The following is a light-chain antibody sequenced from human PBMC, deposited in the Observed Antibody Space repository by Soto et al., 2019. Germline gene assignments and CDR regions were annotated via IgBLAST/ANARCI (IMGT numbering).Light chain of an antibody. V-gene: IGLV2-11*01. CDR1: SSDVGRSKY. Sequence: QSALTQPRSVSGSPGQSVTISCTGTSSDVGRSKYVSWYQQHPGKAPKLIIYDVHARPSGVPDRFSGSKSGNTASLTISGLQAEDEADYSCCSYAGRDTYVVFGGGTKVTVL. J-gene: IGLJ2*01. CDR2: DVH. CDR3: CSYAGRDTYVV.